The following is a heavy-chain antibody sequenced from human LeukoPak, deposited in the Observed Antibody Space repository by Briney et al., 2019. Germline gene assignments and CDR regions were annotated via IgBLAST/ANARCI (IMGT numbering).Heavy chain of an antibody. Sequence: SETLCLTCTVSGDSIRNFYWNWIRQSPGKGLEWIGYIYQSGNTNYNPSLKSRLTMSIDTSKNQFSLNLNSVTAADTAVYYCARGNYGSGSYYVVDFDYWGQGTLVSVPS. D-gene: IGHD3-10*01. CDR1: GDSIRNFY. CDR3: ARGNYGSGSYYVVDFDY. J-gene: IGHJ4*02. V-gene: IGHV4-59*01. CDR2: IYQSGNT.